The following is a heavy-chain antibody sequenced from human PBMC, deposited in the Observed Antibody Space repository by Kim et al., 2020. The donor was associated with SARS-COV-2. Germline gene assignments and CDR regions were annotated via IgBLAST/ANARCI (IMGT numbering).Heavy chain of an antibody. D-gene: IGHD5-12*01. V-gene: IGHV1-2*02. CDR3: ARELGKRRDGYLYAFDI. Sequence: FQGRVTMTRDTSISTAYMELSRLRSDDTAVYYCARELGKRRDGYLYAFDIWGQGTMVTVSS. J-gene: IGHJ3*02.